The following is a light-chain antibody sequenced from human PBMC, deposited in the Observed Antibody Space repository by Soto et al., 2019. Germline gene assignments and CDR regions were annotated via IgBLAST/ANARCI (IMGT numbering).Light chain of an antibody. V-gene: IGLV2-8*01. CDR2: EVT. Sequence: QSVLTQPPSASGSPGQSVTISCTGTSSDVGGYNFVSWYQHHPGEAPKLIIYEVTKRPSGVPDRFSGSKSGNTASLTVSGLQTADEADYYCSSYAGSNNRYVFGTGTKLTVL. CDR3: SSYAGSNNRYV. J-gene: IGLJ1*01. CDR1: SSDVGGYNF.